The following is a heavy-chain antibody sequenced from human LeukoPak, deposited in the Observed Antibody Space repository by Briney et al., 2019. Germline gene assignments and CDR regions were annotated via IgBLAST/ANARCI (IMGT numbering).Heavy chain of an antibody. V-gene: IGHV3-30*02. CDR2: IRYDGSNK. Sequence: GGSLRLSCAASGFTFRSYGMHWARQAPGKGLEWVAFIRYDGSNKYYADSVKGRFTMSRDNSKNTLFLQMNSLRAEDTAAYYCAKDMYTWNDWGDAFDIWGQGTMITVSS. CDR3: AKDMYTWNDWGDAFDI. CDR1: GFTFRSYG. J-gene: IGHJ3*02. D-gene: IGHD1-20*01.